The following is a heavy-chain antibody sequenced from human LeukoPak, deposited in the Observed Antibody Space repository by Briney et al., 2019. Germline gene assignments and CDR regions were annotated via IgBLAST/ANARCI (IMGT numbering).Heavy chain of an antibody. CDR1: GNYW. CDR3: VKAPRKAIAAAGFDY. V-gene: IGHV3-64D*06. D-gene: IGHD6-13*01. J-gene: IGHJ4*02. Sequence: GGSLRLSCAASGNYWMHWVRQAPGKGLEYVSAISSNGGSTYYADSVKGRFTISRDNSKNTLYLQMSSLRAEDTAVYYCVKAPRKAIAAAGFDYWGQGTLVTVSS. CDR2: ISSNGGST.